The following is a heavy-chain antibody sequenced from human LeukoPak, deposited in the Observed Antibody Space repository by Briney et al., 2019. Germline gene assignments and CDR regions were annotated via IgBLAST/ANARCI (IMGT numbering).Heavy chain of an antibody. Sequence: GESLKISCKGSGYSFTSYWIGWVRQMPGKGLEWMGIIYPGDSDTRYSPSFQGQVTISADKSISTAYLQWSSLRASDTAMYYCARANIAVAAPFDYWGQGTLVTVSS. J-gene: IGHJ4*02. CDR3: ARANIAVAAPFDY. CDR2: IYPGDSDT. V-gene: IGHV5-51*01. D-gene: IGHD6-19*01. CDR1: GYSFTSYW.